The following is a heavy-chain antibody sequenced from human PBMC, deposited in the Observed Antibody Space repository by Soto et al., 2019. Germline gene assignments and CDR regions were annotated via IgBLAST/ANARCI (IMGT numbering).Heavy chain of an antibody. J-gene: IGHJ4*02. D-gene: IGHD5-12*01. V-gene: IGHV4-59*01. CDR2: IYYSGYT. Sequence: QVQLQESGPGLVKPSETLSLTCAVSGGSISGYYWSWIRQPPGKRLEWIGYIYYSGYTNYNPSLKSRVTISVDRSKNQFSLELRSVTASDTAGYYCARDSVGSGYDWGQGTLVTVSS. CDR1: GGSISGYY. CDR3: ARDSVGSGYD.